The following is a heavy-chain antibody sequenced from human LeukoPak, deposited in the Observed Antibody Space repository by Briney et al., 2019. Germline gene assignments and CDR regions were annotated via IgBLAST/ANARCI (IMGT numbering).Heavy chain of an antibody. Sequence: KPGGSLRLSCAASGFTFSDYYMSWIRQAPGKGLEWVSYISSSGSTIYYADSVKGRFTISRDNAKNSLYLQMNSLRAEDTAVYYCERGRQLWLPHFDYWGQGTLVTVSS. D-gene: IGHD5-18*01. CDR3: ERGRQLWLPHFDY. CDR2: ISSSGSTI. J-gene: IGHJ4*02. V-gene: IGHV3-11*04. CDR1: GFTFSDYY.